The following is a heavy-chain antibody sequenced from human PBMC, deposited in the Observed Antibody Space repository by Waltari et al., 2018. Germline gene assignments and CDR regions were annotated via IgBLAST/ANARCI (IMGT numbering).Heavy chain of an antibody. CDR1: GGSLSRFF. CDR3: TRHREQLGAYYYYGIDV. V-gene: IGHV4-59*08. J-gene: IGHJ6*02. D-gene: IGHD6-6*01. Sequence: QVQLQESGPGLVTPSETLSLTCTVSGGSLSRFFWRWIRRPPGKGLEWIGYIYYTGSTNYNPSLRSRLTISLDTSKNQFSLNLNSVSATDTAVYYCTRHREQLGAYYYYGIDVWGQGTAVTVSS. CDR2: IYYTGST.